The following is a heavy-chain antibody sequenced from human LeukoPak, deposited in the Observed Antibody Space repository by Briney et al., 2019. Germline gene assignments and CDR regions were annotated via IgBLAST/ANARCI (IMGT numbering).Heavy chain of an antibody. D-gene: IGHD1-14*01. Sequence: GGSLSLSCAASGFTFSRHWMNWVRQAPGKGLEWVAHISQDGSERYYGDSVKGRFTISRDNAKNSLYLQMNSLRDEDTAVYYCARDSYRALEYWGRGNLVTVSS. CDR2: ISQDGSER. V-gene: IGHV3-7*01. J-gene: IGHJ4*02. CDR1: GFTFSRHW. CDR3: ARDSYRALEY.